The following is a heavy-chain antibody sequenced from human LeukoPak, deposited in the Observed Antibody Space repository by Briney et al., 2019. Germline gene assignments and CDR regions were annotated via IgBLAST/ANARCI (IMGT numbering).Heavy chain of an antibody. CDR1: GGSIGSYY. CDR2: SYYSGST. CDR3: ARHTDIAALSSLNY. Sequence: PSETLSLTCTLSGGSIGSYYWSWIRQTPGKGLEWIGDSYYSGSTNYNPSLKSRVTISVDTSKNQFSLKLSSVTAADTAVYYCARHTDIAALSSLNYWGQGTLVTVSS. D-gene: IGHD6-13*01. V-gene: IGHV4-59*08. J-gene: IGHJ4*02.